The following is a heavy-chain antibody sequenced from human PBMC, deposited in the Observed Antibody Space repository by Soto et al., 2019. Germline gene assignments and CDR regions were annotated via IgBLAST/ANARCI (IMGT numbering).Heavy chain of an antibody. CDR3: ARTEYSSSAGIPYNWFDP. J-gene: IGHJ5*02. D-gene: IGHD6-6*01. CDR1: GYTFTSYA. CDR2: INAGNGNT. Sequence: QVPLVQSGAEVKKPGASVKVSCKASGYTFTSYAMHWVRQAPGQRLEWMGWINAGNGNTKYSQKFQGRVTITRDTSASTAYMELSSLRSEDTAVYYCARTEYSSSAGIPYNWFDPWGQGTLVTVSS. V-gene: IGHV1-3*01.